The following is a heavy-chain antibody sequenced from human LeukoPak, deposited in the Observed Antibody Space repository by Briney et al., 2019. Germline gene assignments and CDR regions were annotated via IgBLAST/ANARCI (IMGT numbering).Heavy chain of an antibody. CDR3: ARERSDYYDASGYADAFDI. V-gene: IGHV3-64*04. CDR2: IRDSGGST. J-gene: IGHJ3*02. Sequence: GGSLRLSCSASGFPFSSYAMHWVRQAPGKGLEYVSAIRDSGGSTYYADSVKGRFTISRDNGRISLFLQMNSLRVDDTAVYYCARERSDYYDASGYADAFDIWGQGTMVTVSS. CDR1: GFPFSSYA. D-gene: IGHD3-22*01.